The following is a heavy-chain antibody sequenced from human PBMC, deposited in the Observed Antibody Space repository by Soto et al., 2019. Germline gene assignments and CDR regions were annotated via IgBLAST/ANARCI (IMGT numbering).Heavy chain of an antibody. CDR1: GYTFTSYY. CDR3: ARDRSITISGLVIEFQYCYYEMDG. J-gene: IGHJ6*02. Sequence: VSVKVSCKASGYTFTSYYMHWVRQAPGQGLEGMGIINPSGGSTSYAQQFQGRVTLTRDTSTSTVYMELSSLRAEDTAVYYCARDRSITISGLVIEFQYCYYEMDGRAQRCTVTSSS. D-gene: IGHD3-3*01. CDR2: INPSGGST. V-gene: IGHV1-46*01.